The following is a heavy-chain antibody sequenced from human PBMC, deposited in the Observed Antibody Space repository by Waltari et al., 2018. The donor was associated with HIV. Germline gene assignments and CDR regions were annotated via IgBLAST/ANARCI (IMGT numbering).Heavy chain of an antibody. D-gene: IGHD3-22*01. Sequence: EVQLVESGGGLNQPGGSLRLSCSASGFTVSSTYMRWVRQAPGKGLEWVSVIYSGGSTYYADSVKCRFTISRDNSKNTLYLQMNSLRAEDTAVYYCARADDSSVLYGMDVWGQGTTVTVSS. CDR2: IYSGGST. CDR3: ARADDSSVLYGMDV. V-gene: IGHV3-53*01. CDR1: GFTVSSTY. J-gene: IGHJ6*02.